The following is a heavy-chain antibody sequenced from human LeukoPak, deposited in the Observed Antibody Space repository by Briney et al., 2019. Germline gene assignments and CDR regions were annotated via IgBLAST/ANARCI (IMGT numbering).Heavy chain of an antibody. D-gene: IGHD6-19*01. J-gene: IGHJ4*02. CDR3: ARDSAVAGTLFFDY. V-gene: IGHV4-34*01. CDR1: GGSFIGYY. Sequence: SETLSLTCAVYGGSFIGYYWSWIRQPPGKGLEWIGEINHFGSTNYNPSLKSRVTISIDTSKNQFSLKLSSVTAADTAVYYCARDSAVAGTLFFDYWGQGTLVTVSS. CDR2: INHFGST.